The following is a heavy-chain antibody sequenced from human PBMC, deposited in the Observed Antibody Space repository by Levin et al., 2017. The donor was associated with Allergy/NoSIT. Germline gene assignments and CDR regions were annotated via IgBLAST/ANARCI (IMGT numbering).Heavy chain of an antibody. CDR2: ITSNGDQK. V-gene: IGHV3-30*18. CDR1: GFSFSTYG. Sequence: LSLTCAASGFSFSTYGMQWVRQAPGKGLQWVAIITSNGDQKYYADSVRARFTISRDNSKSTVYLQISSLRPEDTAMYYCAKGGDFDFWGQGTLVTVSS. CDR3: AKGGDFDF. J-gene: IGHJ4*02.